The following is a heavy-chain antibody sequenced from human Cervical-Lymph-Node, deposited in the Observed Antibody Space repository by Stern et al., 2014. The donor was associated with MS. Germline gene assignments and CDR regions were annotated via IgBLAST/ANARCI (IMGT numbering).Heavy chain of an antibody. CDR2: ISYDGSDK. V-gene: IGHV3-30*18. D-gene: IGHD2-2*02. CDR3: ANAAALSCRSPSCYKAFEY. Sequence: VQLEESGGGVAQPGRSLRLSCAASGFTFSLSGMHWVRQAPGKGLDWVAVISYDGSDKYYGDSWKGRFTISRDNSKNTVYLQMNSLRAEDTAVYYCANAAALSCRSPSCYKAFEYWGQGILVTVSS. CDR1: GFTFSLSG. J-gene: IGHJ4*02.